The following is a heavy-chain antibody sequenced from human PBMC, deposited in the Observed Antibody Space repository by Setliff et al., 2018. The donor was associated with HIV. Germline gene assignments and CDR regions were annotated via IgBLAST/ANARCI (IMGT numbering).Heavy chain of an antibody. V-gene: IGHV4-34*01. Sequence: SETLSLTCAVYGVSFSGYYWSRIRQPPGKGLEWIGEINHSGSTNYNPSLKSRVTISVDTSKNQFSLKLSSVTAADTAVYYCARGYDYVWGSYRLPYYFDYWGQGTLVTVSS. D-gene: IGHD3-16*02. CDR2: INHSGST. J-gene: IGHJ4*02. CDR3: ARGYDYVWGSYRLPYYFDY. CDR1: GVSFSGYY.